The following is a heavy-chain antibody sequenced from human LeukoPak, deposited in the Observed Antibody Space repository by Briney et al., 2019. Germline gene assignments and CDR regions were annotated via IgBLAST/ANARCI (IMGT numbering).Heavy chain of an antibody. J-gene: IGHJ4*02. D-gene: IGHD3-3*01. CDR2: ISGSGGST. CDR3: AKRPAGVVIVYYFDY. CDR1: GFTFSSYA. V-gene: IGHV3-23*01. Sequence: GASLRLSCAASGFTFSSYAMSWVSQAQGKGLEWVSAISGSGGSTYYADSVKGRFTISRDNSKNTLYLQMNSLRAEDTAVYYCAKRPAGVVIVYYFDYWGQGTLVTVSS.